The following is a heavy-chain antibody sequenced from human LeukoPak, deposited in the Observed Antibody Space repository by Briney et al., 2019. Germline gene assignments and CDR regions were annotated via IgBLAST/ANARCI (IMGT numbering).Heavy chain of an antibody. D-gene: IGHD6-19*01. CDR3: ARANIAVAGGYDY. CDR2: ISSNGGST. J-gene: IGHJ4*02. Sequence: GGSLRLSCAASGFTFSSYAMSWVRQAPGKGLEWVSAISSNGGSTYYANSVKGRFTISRDNSKNTLYLQMGSLRAEDMAVYYCARANIAVAGGYDYWGQGTLVTVSS. CDR1: GFTFSSYA. V-gene: IGHV3-64*01.